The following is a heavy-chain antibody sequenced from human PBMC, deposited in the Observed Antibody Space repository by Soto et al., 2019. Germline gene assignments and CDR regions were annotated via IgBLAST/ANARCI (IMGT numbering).Heavy chain of an antibody. CDR1: GYTFTSYG. J-gene: IGHJ1*01. CDR2: ISAYNGNT. V-gene: IGHV1-18*01. CDR3: ARGNRPYYDILTGYYNAPYFQH. D-gene: IGHD3-9*01. Sequence: GASVKVSCKASGYTFTSYGISWVRQAPGQGLERMGWISAYNGNTNYAQKLQGRVTMTTDTSTSTAYMELRSLRSDDTAVYYCARGNRPYYDILTGYYNAPYFQHWGQGTLVTVSS.